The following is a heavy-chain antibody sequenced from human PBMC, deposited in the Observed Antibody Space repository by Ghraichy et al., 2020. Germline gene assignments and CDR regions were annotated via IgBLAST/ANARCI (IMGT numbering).Heavy chain of an antibody. CDR3: AKGRPAAYYFDY. Sequence: LSLTCAASGFIFSYYAMSWVRQTPGKGLEWVSAISGSGGSTYYADSVKGRFTISRDNSKNTLYLQMNSLRAEDPAVYYCAKGRPAAYYFDYWGQGTLVTVSS. CDR2: ISGSGGST. J-gene: IGHJ4*02. D-gene: IGHD2-2*01. V-gene: IGHV3-23*01. CDR1: GFIFSYYA.